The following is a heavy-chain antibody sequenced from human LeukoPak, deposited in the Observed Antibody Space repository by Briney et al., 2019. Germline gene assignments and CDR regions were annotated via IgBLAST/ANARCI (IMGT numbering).Heavy chain of an antibody. Sequence: PGGSLRLSCGASGFTFSTYTMNWVRQAPGKGLEWVSPISSSSNYIYYADSVKGRFTISRDNAKNSLYLQMNSLRAEDTAVYYCAREGTDAFDIWGQGTMVTVSS. CDR2: ISSSSNYI. CDR1: GFTFSTYT. V-gene: IGHV3-21*01. CDR3: AREGTDAFDI. J-gene: IGHJ3*02.